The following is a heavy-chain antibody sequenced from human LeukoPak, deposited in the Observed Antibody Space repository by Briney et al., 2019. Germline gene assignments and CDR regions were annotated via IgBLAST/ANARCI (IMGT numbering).Heavy chain of an antibody. CDR2: KYARGSS. D-gene: IGHD2-15*01. CDR1: GGSISNYY. J-gene: IGHJ5*02. V-gene: IGHV4-4*07. CDR3: ARGQIIVVVVAATPKLGNWFDP. Sequence: SETLSLTCTVSGGSISNYYWSWIRQPAGKGLEWIGRKYARGSSNYNPPVQSRVTMSVDTSKNHFSLKLRSVTAADTAVYYCARGQIIVVVVAATPKLGNWFDPWGQGTLATVSS.